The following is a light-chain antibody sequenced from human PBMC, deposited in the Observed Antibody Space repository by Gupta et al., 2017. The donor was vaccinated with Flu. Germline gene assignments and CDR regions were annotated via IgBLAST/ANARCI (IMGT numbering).Light chain of an antibody. CDR1: SLTKQY. J-gene: IGLJ1*01. Sequence: SYDLTQPPSVSVSPGQTARIICSGDSLTKQYIYWYQKKPGQAPLLMIYSDTERPPGIPERCSGSNSGNTATLTISGVQAEDEADYYCQSEDQNVSVVFGAGTKVTVL. CDR3: QSEDQNVSVV. CDR2: SDT. V-gene: IGLV3-25*02.